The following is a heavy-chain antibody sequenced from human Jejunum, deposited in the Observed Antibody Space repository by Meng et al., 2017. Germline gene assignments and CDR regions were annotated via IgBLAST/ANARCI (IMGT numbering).Heavy chain of an antibody. CDR1: GGSISSTIYY. Sequence: SETLSLTCTVSGGSISSTIYYWGWIRQPPGKGLEWIGSIYYSGRTYYNPSLKSRVTISVDTSKNQFSLKLSSVTAADTAVYYCARDTSDNWGRFDYWGQGMLVTGYS. D-gene: IGHD1-1*01. CDR2: IYYSGRT. J-gene: IGHJ4*02. CDR3: ARDTSDNWGRFDY. V-gene: IGHV4-39*07.